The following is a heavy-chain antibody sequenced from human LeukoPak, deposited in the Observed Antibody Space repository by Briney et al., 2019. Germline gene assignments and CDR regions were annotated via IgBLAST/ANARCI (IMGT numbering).Heavy chain of an antibody. CDR3: ARGPSYYDFWSGYSLPYYFDY. CDR2: IKQDGSEK. Sequence: GGSLRLSCAASGFTFSSYWMSWVRQAPGKGLEWVANIKQDGSEKYYVDSVKGRFTISSDNAKNSLYLQMNSLRAEDTAVYYCARGPSYYDFWSGYSLPYYFDYWGQGTLVTVSS. J-gene: IGHJ4*02. V-gene: IGHV3-7*01. CDR1: GFTFSSYW. D-gene: IGHD3-3*01.